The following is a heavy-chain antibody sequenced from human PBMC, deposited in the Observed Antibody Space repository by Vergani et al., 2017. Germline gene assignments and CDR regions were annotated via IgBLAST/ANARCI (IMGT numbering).Heavy chain of an antibody. CDR3: AREGIYGDRDFDY. CDR2: ISSSGRSETI. Sequence: QVQLVESGGGLVKPGGSLRLSCAASGFTFSDYYMSWIRQAPGKGLEWVSYISSSGRSETIYSADSVTGRFTISRDNAKNSLYLQMNSLRAEDTAVYYCAREGIYGDRDFDYWGQGTLVIVSS. D-gene: IGHD4-17*01. V-gene: IGHV3-11*04. CDR1: GFTFSDYY. J-gene: IGHJ4*02.